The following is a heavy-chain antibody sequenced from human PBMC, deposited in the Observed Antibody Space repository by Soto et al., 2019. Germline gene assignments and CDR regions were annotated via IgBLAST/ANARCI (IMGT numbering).Heavy chain of an antibody. CDR3: GRGGGNFDQ. Sequence: VQLVASGGGLVQPGGSLRLTCAASGFTFRGSWMSWVRQAPGKGLEWVANVKQDGSDRYYVDSVKGRFTISRDNAKNSLYLEMNSLRDEDTAVYYCGRGGGNFDQWGQGTLVTVSS. D-gene: IGHD3-16*01. J-gene: IGHJ4*02. CDR2: VKQDGSDR. V-gene: IGHV3-7*04. CDR1: GFTFRGSW.